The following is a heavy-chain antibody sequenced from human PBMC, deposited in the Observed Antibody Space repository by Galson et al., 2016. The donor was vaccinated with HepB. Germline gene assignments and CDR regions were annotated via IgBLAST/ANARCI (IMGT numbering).Heavy chain of an antibody. CDR3: ARTWRQNSFDF. V-gene: IGHV3-11*04. CDR1: GFSFRDYR. D-gene: IGHD1-7*01. CDR2: IKTSGDTI. J-gene: IGHJ4*02. Sequence: SLRLSCAVSGFSFRDYRMSWVRQAPGHAPEWVAFIKTSGDTIHYADSAKGRFTISRDNVKNSLSLDMSSLRVEDTAVYYCARTWRQNSFDFWGQGTLVTVSS.